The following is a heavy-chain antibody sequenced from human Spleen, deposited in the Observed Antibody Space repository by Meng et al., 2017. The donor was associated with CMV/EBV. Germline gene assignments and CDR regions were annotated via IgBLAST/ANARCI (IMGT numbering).Heavy chain of an antibody. J-gene: IGHJ6*02. CDR2: NSGSGGIT. CDR3: AKGGGATAYYYGMDV. Sequence: GGSLRLSCAASGFTFSSYAMHWVRQPPGKGLEWVSHNSGSGGITHSADSVKGRFTISRDNSKNILYLQVNSLRVEDTAVYYCAKGGGATAYYYGMDVWGQGTTVTVSS. D-gene: IGHD1-26*01. V-gene: IGHV3-23*01. CDR1: GFTFSSYA.